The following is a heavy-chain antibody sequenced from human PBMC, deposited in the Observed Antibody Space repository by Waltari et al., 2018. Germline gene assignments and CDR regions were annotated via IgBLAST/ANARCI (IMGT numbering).Heavy chain of an antibody. CDR3: ARGSGVDY. V-gene: IGHV3-23*01. D-gene: IGHD7-27*01. CDR1: GLTFRTYV. Sequence: EVQLLESGGGLVQPGGSLSLSCAASGLTFRTYVMNWVRQAPGKGLEWVSSISDAGGIINYADSVKGRFTISRDNSKNTLYLQMNSLRAEDTAVYYCARGSGVDYWGQGTLVTISS. J-gene: IGHJ4*02. CDR2: ISDAGGII.